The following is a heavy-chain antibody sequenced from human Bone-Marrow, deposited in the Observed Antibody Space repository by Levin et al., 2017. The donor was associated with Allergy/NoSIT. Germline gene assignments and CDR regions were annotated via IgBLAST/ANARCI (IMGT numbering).Heavy chain of an antibody. CDR2: VFHTGSA. CDR1: GGSIASPTYY. J-gene: IGHJ4*02. D-gene: IGHD5-12*01. Sequence: SETLSLTCSVSGGSIASPTYYWGWIRQAPGTGLEWIGNVFHTGSAYYNPPLKSRVIISVDTSKNQFALNLGSVTASDTAVYYCASDRGYSGYDSFDDWGQGTLVTVSS. V-gene: IGHV4-39*01. CDR3: ASDRGYSGYDSFDD.